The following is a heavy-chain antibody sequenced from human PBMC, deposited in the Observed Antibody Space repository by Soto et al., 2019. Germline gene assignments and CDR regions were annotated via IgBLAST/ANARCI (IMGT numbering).Heavy chain of an antibody. CDR2: INAGNGNT. CDR1: GITFSTYA. D-gene: IGHD5-12*01. V-gene: IGHV1-3*01. Sequence: CKASGITFSTYAIHWVRQAPGQGLEWMGWINAGNGNTRYSQKFQGRVTLTRDTSASTTYMDLSSLRSEDTAIYYCARAISGYVTWGQGNLVTVSS. J-gene: IGHJ4*02. CDR3: ARAISGYVT.